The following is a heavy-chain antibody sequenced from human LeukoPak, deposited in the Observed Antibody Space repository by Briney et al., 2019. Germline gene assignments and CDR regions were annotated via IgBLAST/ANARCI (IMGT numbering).Heavy chain of an antibody. V-gene: IGHV2-5*02. CDR3: AHSEDYYGSVDAFDI. J-gene: IGHJ3*02. CDR2: IYSDDDK. CDR1: GFSLSTSAVG. Sequence: SGPTLVNPTQTLTLTCTFSGFSLSTSAVGVGWIRQPPGKALEWLAFIYSDDDKRYSPSLESRLTITKDTFKNQVVLTMTNMDPVDTATYYCAHSEDYYGSVDAFDIWGQGTMVTVSS. D-gene: IGHD3-10*01.